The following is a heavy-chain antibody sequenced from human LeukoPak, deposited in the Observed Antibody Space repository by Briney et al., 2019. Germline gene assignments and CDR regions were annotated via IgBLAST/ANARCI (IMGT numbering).Heavy chain of an antibody. V-gene: IGHV3-23*01. J-gene: IGHJ4*02. CDR2: ISGSGGST. D-gene: IGHD6-19*01. CDR3: AEANSSGSFDY. Sequence: GGSLRLSCAASGFNFNFYVMNWVRQAPGKRLEWVSAISGSGGSTYYADSVKGRFTISRDNSKNTLYLQMNSLRAEDTAVYYCAEANSSGSFDYWGQGTLVTVSS. CDR1: GFNFNFYV.